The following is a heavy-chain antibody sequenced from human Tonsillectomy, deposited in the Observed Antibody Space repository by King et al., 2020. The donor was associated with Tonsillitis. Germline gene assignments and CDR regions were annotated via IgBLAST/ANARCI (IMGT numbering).Heavy chain of an antibody. J-gene: IGHJ4*02. V-gene: IGHV3-23*03. CDR2: IYSGGSST. Sequence: VQLVESGGGLVQPGGSLRLSCAASGFTFSSYAMSWVRQAPGKGLDWVSVIYSGGSSTYYADSVKDRFTISRDNSKNTLYLQMNSLRAEDTAVYFCAIRVGAKLGLGHFDYWGQGTLVTVSS. CDR1: GFTFSSYA. D-gene: IGHD1-26*01. CDR3: AIRVGAKLGLGHFDY.